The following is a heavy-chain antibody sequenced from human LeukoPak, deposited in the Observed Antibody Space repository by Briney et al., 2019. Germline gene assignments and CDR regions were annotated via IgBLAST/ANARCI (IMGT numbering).Heavy chain of an antibody. CDR1: GGSFSSYY. Sequence: PSETLSLTCAVYGGSFSSYYWGWIRQPPGKGLEWIGSIYYSGSTYYNPSLKSRVTISVDTSKNQFSLKLSSVTAADTAVYYCANPRPPGYWGQGTLVTVSS. V-gene: IGHV4-39*01. CDR2: IYYSGST. D-gene: IGHD1-1*01. CDR3: ANPRPPGY. J-gene: IGHJ4*02.